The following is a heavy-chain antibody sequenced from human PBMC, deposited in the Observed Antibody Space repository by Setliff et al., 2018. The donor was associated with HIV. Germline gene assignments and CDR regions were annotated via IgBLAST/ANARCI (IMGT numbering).Heavy chain of an antibody. V-gene: IGHV1-2*02. J-gene: IGHJ4*02. D-gene: IGHD3-22*01. CDR2: INPNNGGT. CDR3: ARDYYDSSGYIFFPGLPDY. CDR1: GYSFTDYY. Sequence: GASVKVSCKASGYSFTDYYIHWVRQAPGQGLEWMGWINPNNGGTNYAQKFQGRVTMTRDTSISTAYMGLSRLRSDDTAVYYCARDYYDSSGYIFFPGLPDYWGQGTLVTVSS.